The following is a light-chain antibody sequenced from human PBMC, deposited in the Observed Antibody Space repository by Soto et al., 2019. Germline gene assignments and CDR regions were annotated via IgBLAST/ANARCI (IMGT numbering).Light chain of an antibody. Sequence: QSALTQPASVSGSPGXSITISCTGTSSDVGGYNYVSWYQQHPGKAPKLMIYDVSNRPSGVSNRFSGSKSGNTASLTISGLQAEDEADYYCSSYTSSTTLKVFGGGTKLTVL. J-gene: IGLJ2*01. CDR1: SSDVGGYNY. CDR2: DVS. V-gene: IGLV2-14*03. CDR3: SSYTSSTTLKV.